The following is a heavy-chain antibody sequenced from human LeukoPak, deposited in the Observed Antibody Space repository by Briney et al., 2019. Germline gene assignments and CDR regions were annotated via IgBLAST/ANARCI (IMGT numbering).Heavy chain of an antibody. J-gene: IGHJ6*03. V-gene: IGHV4-59*01. CDR3: ARGGYCSSTSCYYYYYMDV. Sequence: PSETLSLTCTVSGGSISSYYWSWIRQPPGKGLEWIGYIYYSGSTNYNPSLKSRVTISVDTSKNQLSLKLSSVAAADTAVYYCARGGYCSSTSCYYYYYMDVWGKGTTVTVSS. CDR1: GGSISSYY. D-gene: IGHD2-2*01. CDR2: IYYSGST.